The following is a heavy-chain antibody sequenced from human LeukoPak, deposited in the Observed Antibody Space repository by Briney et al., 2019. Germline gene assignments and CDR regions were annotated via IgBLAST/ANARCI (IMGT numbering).Heavy chain of an antibody. CDR2: IRYDGSNK. Sequence: PGGSLRLSCAASGFTFSSYGMHWVRQAPGKGLEWVAFIRYDGSNKYYADSVKGRLTISRDNSKNTLYLQMTSLRGDDTAVYYCAKETNSYSSSSGQGYWGQGTLVTVSS. J-gene: IGHJ4*02. CDR1: GFTFSSYG. V-gene: IGHV3-30*02. CDR3: AKETNSYSSSSGQGY. D-gene: IGHD6-6*01.